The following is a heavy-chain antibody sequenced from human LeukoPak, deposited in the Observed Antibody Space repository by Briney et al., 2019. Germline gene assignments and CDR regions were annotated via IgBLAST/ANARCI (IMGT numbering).Heavy chain of an antibody. CDR1: GYSFTSYW. Sequence: GESLQISCKGSGYSFTSYWIAWVRQMPGKGLEWMGIIYLGGCDTRYSPSFQGQVTISADKSISTAYLQWSSLKASDTAMYYCARSIVGANGRADYWGQGTLVTVSS. CDR2: IYLGGCDT. D-gene: IGHD1-26*01. CDR3: ARSIVGANGRADY. V-gene: IGHV5-51*01. J-gene: IGHJ4*02.